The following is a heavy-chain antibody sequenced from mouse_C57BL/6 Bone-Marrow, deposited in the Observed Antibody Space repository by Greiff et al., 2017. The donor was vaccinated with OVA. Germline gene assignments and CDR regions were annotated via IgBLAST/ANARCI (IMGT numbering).Heavy chain of an antibody. D-gene: IGHD2-14*01. CDR1: GYTFTSYW. J-gene: IGHJ2*01. CDR2: IDPSASYT. Sequence: VQLQQPGAELVKPGASVKLSCKASGYTFTSYWMQWVKQRPGQGLEWIGEIDPSASYTNYNQKFKGKATLTVDTSSSTAYMQLSSLTSEDSAVYYCARGGTGHDYWGQGTTLTVSS. CDR3: ARGGTGHDY. V-gene: IGHV1-50*01.